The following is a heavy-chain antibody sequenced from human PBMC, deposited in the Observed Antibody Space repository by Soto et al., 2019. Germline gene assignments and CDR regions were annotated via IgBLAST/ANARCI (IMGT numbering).Heavy chain of an antibody. CDR3: ARLREYSGYDDWFDP. J-gene: IGHJ5*02. D-gene: IGHD5-12*01. Sequence: PSETLSLTCTVSGGSISSSSYYWGWIRQPPGKGLEWIGSIYYSGSTYYNPSLKSRVTISVDTSKNQFSLKLSSVTAADTAVYYCARLREYSGYDDWFDPWGQGTLVTVSS. V-gene: IGHV4-39*01. CDR1: GGSISSSSYY. CDR2: IYYSGST.